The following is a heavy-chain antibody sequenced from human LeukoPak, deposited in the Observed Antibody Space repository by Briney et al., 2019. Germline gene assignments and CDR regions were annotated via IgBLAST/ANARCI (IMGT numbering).Heavy chain of an antibody. Sequence: AGGSLRLSCAAPGFTFSSYAMSWVRQAPGKGLEWVSAISGGAYSTYYADSVKGRFTISRDNSKNTLYLQMNSLRAEDTAVYYCAKETVAAPPIDYWGQGTLVTVSS. J-gene: IGHJ4*02. CDR2: ISGGAYST. CDR1: GFTFSSYA. CDR3: AKETVAAPPIDY. D-gene: IGHD6-19*01. V-gene: IGHV3-23*01.